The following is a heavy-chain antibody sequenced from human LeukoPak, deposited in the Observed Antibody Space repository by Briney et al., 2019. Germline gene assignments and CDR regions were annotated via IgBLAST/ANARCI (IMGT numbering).Heavy chain of an antibody. J-gene: IGHJ4*02. D-gene: IGHD6-13*01. CDR3: ARARDSSWDY. Sequence: GGSLRLSCAASGFTFSSYWMSWGRQAPGKGPEWVANIKDDGSEKYYVDSVKGRFTISRDDAKSSLYLQMNSLRAEDTAVYYCARARDSSWDYWGQGTQVTVSS. V-gene: IGHV3-7*03. CDR1: GFTFSSYW. CDR2: IKDDGSEK.